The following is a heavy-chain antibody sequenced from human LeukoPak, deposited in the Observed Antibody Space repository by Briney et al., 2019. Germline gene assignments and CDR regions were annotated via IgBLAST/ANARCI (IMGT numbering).Heavy chain of an antibody. V-gene: IGHV3-48*02. J-gene: IGHJ4*02. D-gene: IGHD3-10*01. CDR1: GFSFSTYR. CDR2: ISNSESAI. CDR3: ARVRRGGGSGSYYRSDY. Sequence: GGSLRLSCAASGFSFSTYRMIWVRQAPGKGLEWISYISNSESAIYYADSVKGRFTISRDNAKNSLYLQMNSLRDEDTAVYYCARVRRGGGSGSYYRSDYWGQGTLVTVSS.